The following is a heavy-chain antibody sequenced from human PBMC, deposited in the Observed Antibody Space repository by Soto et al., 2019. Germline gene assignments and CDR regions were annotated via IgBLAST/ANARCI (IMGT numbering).Heavy chain of an antibody. D-gene: IGHD3-10*01. J-gene: IGHJ4*02. CDR1: GFSLSTSGVG. Sequence: QITLKESGPTLVKPTQTLTLTCTFSGFSLSTSGVGVGWIRQPPGKALEWLAVNYWDDDKRYSPSLKSRLTITKDTPKNQVVLTMTNMDPVDTASYYCARSHYYYGSGELFDYWGQGTLGTVSS. V-gene: IGHV2-5*02. CDR2: NYWDDDK. CDR3: ARSHYYYGSGELFDY.